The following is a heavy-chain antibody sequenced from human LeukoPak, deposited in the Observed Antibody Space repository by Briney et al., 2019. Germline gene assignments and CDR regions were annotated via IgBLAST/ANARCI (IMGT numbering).Heavy chain of an antibody. CDR3: ARDPLRFGELLGYFDY. CDR1: GYTFTGYY. Sequence: GASVKVSCTASGYTFTGYYMHWVRQAPGQGLEWMAWISAYNGNTKYAQKFQGRVTMTTDTSTSTAYMELRSLRSDDTAVYYCARDPLRFGELLGYFDYWGQGTLVTVSS. CDR2: ISAYNGNT. D-gene: IGHD3-10*01. V-gene: IGHV1-18*04. J-gene: IGHJ4*02.